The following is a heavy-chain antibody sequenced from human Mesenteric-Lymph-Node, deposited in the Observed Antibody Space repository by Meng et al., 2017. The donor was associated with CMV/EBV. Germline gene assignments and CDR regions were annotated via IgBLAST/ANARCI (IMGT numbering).Heavy chain of an antibody. CDR3: AKVAVFGDFEAFDI. CDR1: GFTFGDYA. D-gene: IGHD4-17*01. J-gene: IGHJ3*02. Sequence: GGSLRLSCTASGFTFGDYAMSWVRQAPGKGLEWVAFIRYDGTAKYYADSVTGRFSISKDISKNTLYLQMNSLRPEDTSVYYCAKVAVFGDFEAFDIWGQGTMVTVSS. V-gene: IGHV3-30*02. CDR2: IRYDGTAK.